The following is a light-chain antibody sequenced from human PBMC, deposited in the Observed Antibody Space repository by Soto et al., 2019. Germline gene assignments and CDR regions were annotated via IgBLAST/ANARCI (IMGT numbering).Light chain of an antibody. V-gene: IGKV1-5*03. CDR2: RAS. CDR1: QSIRSW. J-gene: IGKJ4*01. CDR3: QQYDSYSLT. Sequence: DIQMTQSPSTLSASVGDRVTITCRASQSIRSWLAWYQQKPGQAPKLLIYRASTLESGVPSRFSGSGSGTEFTLVIKNLQPDDCGIYYCQQYDSYSLTFGGGTKVEIK.